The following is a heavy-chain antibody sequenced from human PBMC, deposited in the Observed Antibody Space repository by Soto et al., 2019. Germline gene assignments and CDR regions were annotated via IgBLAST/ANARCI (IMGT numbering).Heavy chain of an antibody. D-gene: IGHD3-22*01. CDR3: ARTYYYDSSCYYYVGANYFDY. Sequence: SETLSLTCAVSGGSISSGGYSWSWIRQPPGKGLEWIGYIYHSGSTYYNPSLKSRVTISVDRSKNQFSLKLSSVTAADTAVYYCARTYYYDSSCYYYVGANYFDYWGQGTLVAVSS. J-gene: IGHJ4*02. CDR2: IYHSGST. V-gene: IGHV4-30-2*01. CDR1: GGSISSGGYS.